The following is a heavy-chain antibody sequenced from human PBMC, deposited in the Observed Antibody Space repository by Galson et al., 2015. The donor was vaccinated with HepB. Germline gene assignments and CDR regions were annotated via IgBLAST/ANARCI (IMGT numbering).Heavy chain of an antibody. J-gene: IGHJ4*02. CDR3: AKDPYLYSALAGTMAGFDY. D-gene: IGHD6-19*01. Sequence: LRLSCAASGFTFSNYGMHWVRQAPGKGLEWVAVISYDGSNKYYADSVKGRFTISRDNSENTLYLQMNSLRAEDTALYYCAKDPYLYSALAGTMAGFDYWGQGTLVTVSS. CDR1: GFTFSNYG. V-gene: IGHV3-30*18. CDR2: ISYDGSNK.